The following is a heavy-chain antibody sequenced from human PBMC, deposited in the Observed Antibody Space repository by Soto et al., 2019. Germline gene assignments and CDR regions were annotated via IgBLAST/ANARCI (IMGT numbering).Heavy chain of an antibody. CDR2: FDPDEAET. Sequence: QVQLVQSGAEVKKPGASVKVSCKVSGYTLNEVAMHWVRQAPGKGIEWLGGFDPDEAETIYAQHFQGIVTMTEDTSTDTVYMELSSLRSEDTALYFCTTYHGDYNFDHWGQGTLVTVSS. J-gene: IGHJ5*02. CDR3: TTYHGDYNFDH. V-gene: IGHV1-24*01. CDR1: GYTLNEVA. D-gene: IGHD4-17*01.